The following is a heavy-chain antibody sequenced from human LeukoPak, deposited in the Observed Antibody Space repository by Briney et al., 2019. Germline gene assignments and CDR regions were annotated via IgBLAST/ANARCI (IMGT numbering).Heavy chain of an antibody. V-gene: IGHV3-30-3*01. Sequence: TGGSLRLSCVGSGFTFSSNAMHWVRQAPGKGLEWVAFISYDGSNKDYADSVKGRFTISRDNSKNTLYLQLNSLRADDAAVYYCASPFTSYCSSSSCRLLDYWGQGALVTVSS. CDR1: GFTFSSNA. J-gene: IGHJ4*02. CDR2: ISYDGSNK. D-gene: IGHD2-2*01. CDR3: ASPFTSYCSSSSCRLLDY.